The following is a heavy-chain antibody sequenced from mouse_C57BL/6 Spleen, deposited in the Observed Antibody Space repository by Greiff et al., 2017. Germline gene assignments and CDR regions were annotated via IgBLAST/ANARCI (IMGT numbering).Heavy chain of an antibody. J-gene: IGHJ2*01. Sequence: QVQLQQSGPELVKPGASVKISCKASGYAFSSSWMNWVKQRPGKGLEWIGRIYPGDGDTNYNGKFKGKATLTADKSSSTAYMQLSSLTSEDSAVYFCARSLYYGSSRGFFDYWGQGTTLTVSS. CDR2: IYPGDGDT. D-gene: IGHD1-1*01. V-gene: IGHV1-82*01. CDR3: ARSLYYGSSRGFFDY. CDR1: GYAFSSSW.